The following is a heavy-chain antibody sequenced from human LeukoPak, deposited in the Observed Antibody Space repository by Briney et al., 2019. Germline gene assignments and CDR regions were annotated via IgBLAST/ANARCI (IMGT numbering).Heavy chain of an antibody. V-gene: IGHV3-30*18. D-gene: IGHD6-13*01. CDR1: GFTFSSYG. CDR3: AKDRAAAGMGYFDY. J-gene: IGHJ4*02. CDR2: ISYDGSNK. Sequence: GRSLRLSCAASGFTFSSYGMHWVRQAPGKGLKWVAVISYDGSNKYYADSVKGRFTISRDNSKNTLYLQMNSLRAEDTAVYYRAKDRAAAGMGYFDYWGQGTLVTVSS.